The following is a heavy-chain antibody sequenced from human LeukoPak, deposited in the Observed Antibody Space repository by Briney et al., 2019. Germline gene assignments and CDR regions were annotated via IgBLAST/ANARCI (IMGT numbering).Heavy chain of an antibody. Sequence: SETLSLTCAVYGGSFSGYYWSWIRQPPGKGLEWIGEINHSGSTNYNPSLKSRVTISVDTSKNQFSLELSSVTAADTAVYYCARVVPAAVPYYYYGMDVWGQGTTVTVSS. V-gene: IGHV4-34*01. D-gene: IGHD2-2*02. CDR1: GGSFSGYY. J-gene: IGHJ6*02. CDR3: ARVVPAAVPYYYYGMDV. CDR2: INHSGST.